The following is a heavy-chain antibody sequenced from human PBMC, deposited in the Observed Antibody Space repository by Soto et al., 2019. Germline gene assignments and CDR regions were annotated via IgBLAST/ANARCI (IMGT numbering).Heavy chain of an antibody. Sequence: EVQLVESGGGLVKPGGSLRLSCAASGFTFSNAWMSWVRQAPGKGLEWVGRIKSKTDGGTTDYAAPVKGRFTISRDDSKNTLYLQMNSLKTEDTGLYYCTTESGDYPADYWGQGTLVTVSS. V-gene: IGHV3-15*01. D-gene: IGHD4-17*01. CDR2: IKSKTDGGTT. J-gene: IGHJ4*02. CDR3: TTESGDYPADY. CDR1: GFTFSNAW.